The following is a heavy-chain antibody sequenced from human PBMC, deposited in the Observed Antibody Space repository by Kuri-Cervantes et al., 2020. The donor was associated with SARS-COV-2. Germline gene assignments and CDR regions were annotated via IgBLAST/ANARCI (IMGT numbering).Heavy chain of an antibody. Sequence: GGSLRLSCAASGFTFSSYGMHWVRQAPGKGLEWVAFIRYDGSNKYYADSVKGRFTISRDNSKNTLYLQMNSLRAEDTAVYYCAKERDSLGTSGIAAAGTGFDYWGQGTLVTVSS. J-gene: IGHJ4*02. CDR1: GFTFSSYG. CDR3: AKERDSLGTSGIAAAGTGFDY. V-gene: IGHV3-30*02. D-gene: IGHD6-13*01. CDR2: IRYDGSNK.